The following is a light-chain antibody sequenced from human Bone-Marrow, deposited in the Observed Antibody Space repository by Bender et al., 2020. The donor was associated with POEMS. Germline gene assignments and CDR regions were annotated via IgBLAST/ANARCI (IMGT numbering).Light chain of an antibody. Sequence: QSALTQPASVSGSPGQSITISCTGTSSDVGGYNYVSWYQQHPGKAPKLVIYEVSKWPSGVPDRFSGSKSGNTASLTVSGLQAEDEADYYCSSYAGSNNLVFGGGTKLTVL. CDR3: SSYAGSNNLV. V-gene: IGLV2-8*01. CDR1: SSDVGGYNY. CDR2: EVS. J-gene: IGLJ2*01.